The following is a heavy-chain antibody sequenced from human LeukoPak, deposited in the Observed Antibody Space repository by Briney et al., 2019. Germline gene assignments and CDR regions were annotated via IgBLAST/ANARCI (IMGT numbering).Heavy chain of an antibody. Sequence: GGSLTLSRAASGFTFSSHPMSCLPQAPGKAREWVSYISGSGGSTYYADSVKSPFTISRDNSKNTLYLQMNSLRAEDTAVYYCAKNLRALSSYGSGSYYNVWFDPWGQGTLVTVSS. CDR3: AKNLRALSSYGSGSYYNVWFDP. V-gene: IGHV3-23*01. J-gene: IGHJ5*02. D-gene: IGHD3-10*01. CDR1: GFTFSSHP. CDR2: ISGSGGST.